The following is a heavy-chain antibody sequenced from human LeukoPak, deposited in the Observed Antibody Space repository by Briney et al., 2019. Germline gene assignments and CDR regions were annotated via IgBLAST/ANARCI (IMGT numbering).Heavy chain of an antibody. V-gene: IGHV4-39*01. CDR3: ARGAKVRGTEYYYYGMDV. CDR2: IYYSGST. CDR1: GGSISSSSYY. J-gene: IGHJ6*02. Sequence: PSETLSLTCTVSGGSISSSSYYWGWIRQPPGKGPEWIGSIYYSGSTYYNPSLKSRVTISADTSKNQFSLKLSSVTAADTAVYYCARGAKVRGTEYYYYGMDVWGQGTTVTVSS. D-gene: IGHD3-10*01.